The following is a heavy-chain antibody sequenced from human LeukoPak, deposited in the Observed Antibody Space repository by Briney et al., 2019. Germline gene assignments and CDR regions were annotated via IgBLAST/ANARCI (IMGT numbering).Heavy chain of an antibody. CDR1: GVSVSSNSAA. J-gene: IGHJ4*02. Sequence: SQTLSLTCAISGVSVSSNSAAWHWIRQSPSRGLEWLGRTYYRSKWYNDYAVSMKSRITINPDTSKNHFSLQLNSVTPEDTAVYYCARVAGRDPYDYWGQGTLVTVSS. CDR2: TYYRSKWYN. V-gene: IGHV6-1*01. D-gene: IGHD5-24*01. CDR3: ARVAGRDPYDY.